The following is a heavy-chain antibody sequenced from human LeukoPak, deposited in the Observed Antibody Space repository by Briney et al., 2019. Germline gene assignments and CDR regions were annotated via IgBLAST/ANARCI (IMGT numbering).Heavy chain of an antibody. J-gene: IGHJ6*04. V-gene: IGHV3-30*04. Sequence: PGGSLRLSCAASGFTFSSYAMHWVRQAPGKGLEWEAVISYDGSNKYYADSVKGRFTISRDNSKNTLYLQMNSLRAEDTAVYYCARDEDYGDYVRYYYYGMDVWGKGTTVTVSS. D-gene: IGHD4-17*01. CDR2: ISYDGSNK. CDR3: ARDEDYGDYVRYYYYGMDV. CDR1: GFTFSSYA.